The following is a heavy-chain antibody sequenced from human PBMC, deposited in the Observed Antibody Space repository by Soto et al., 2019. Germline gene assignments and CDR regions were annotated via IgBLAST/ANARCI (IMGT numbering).Heavy chain of an antibody. CDR3: ARRYGSAFDF. D-gene: IGHD3-10*01. CDR2: IYYSGNT. V-gene: IGHV4-59*01. Sequence: SETLSLTCTVSGGSISSYYWSWIRQPPGKGLERIGDIYYSGNTNYNPSIKSRNTITEDTTKNQLSLKLRSETNADTAVYYCARRYGSAFDFWGQGTMVTVSS. CDR1: GGSISSYY. J-gene: IGHJ3*01.